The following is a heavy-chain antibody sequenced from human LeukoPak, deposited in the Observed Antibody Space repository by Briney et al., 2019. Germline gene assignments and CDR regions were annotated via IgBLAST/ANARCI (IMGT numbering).Heavy chain of an antibody. CDR2: ISGSGSST. V-gene: IGHV3-23*01. D-gene: IGHD6-13*01. CDR3: AKFQTAVGNIY. J-gene: IGHJ4*02. Sequence: GGSLRLSCAASGFTFSSYAMSWVRQAPGKGLEWVSAISGSGSSTYYADSVKGRFTISRDNSKNTLYLQMNSLRAEDTAGYYCAKFQTAVGNIYWGQGALVTVSS. CDR1: GFTFSSYA.